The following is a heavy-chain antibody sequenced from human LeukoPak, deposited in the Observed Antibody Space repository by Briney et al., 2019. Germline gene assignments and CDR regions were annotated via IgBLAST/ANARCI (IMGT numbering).Heavy chain of an antibody. J-gene: IGHJ5*02. CDR1: GFTFSSYG. V-gene: IGHV3-33*01. CDR2: IWYDGSNK. D-gene: IGHD3-10*01. Sequence: TGRSLRLSCAASGFTFSSYGMHWVRQAPGKGLEWVAVIWYDGSNKYYADSVKGRFTISRDNSKNPLYLQMNSLRAEDTAVYYCARDRGTMVRGEGGEWDPWGQGTLVTVSS. CDR3: ARDRGTMVRGEGGEWDP.